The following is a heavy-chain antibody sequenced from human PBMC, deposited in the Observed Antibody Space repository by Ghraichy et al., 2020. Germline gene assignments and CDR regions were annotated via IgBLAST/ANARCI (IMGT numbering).Heavy chain of an antibody. Sequence: ETLSLTCAASGFTFSSYSMNWVRQAPGKGLEWVSSISSSSSYIYYADSVKGRFTISRDNAKNSLYLQMNSLRAEDTAVYYCAREYGDYDWGQGTLVTVSS. CDR3: AREYGDYD. V-gene: IGHV3-21*01. D-gene: IGHD4-17*01. J-gene: IGHJ4*02. CDR2: ISSSSSYI. CDR1: GFTFSSYS.